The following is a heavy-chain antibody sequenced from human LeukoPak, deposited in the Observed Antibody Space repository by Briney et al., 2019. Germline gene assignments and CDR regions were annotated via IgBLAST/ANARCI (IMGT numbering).Heavy chain of an antibody. V-gene: IGHV4-39*01. CDR1: GGSICSGSYY. CDR3: ASQVEDGMDV. J-gene: IGHJ6*02. Sequence: ASETLSLTCTVSGGSICSGSYYWGWIRQPPGKGLEWIGSIYYSGSTYYNPSLKSRVTIPVDTSKNQFSLKLSSVTAADTAVYYCASQVEDGMDVWGQGTTVTVSS. CDR2: IYYSGST.